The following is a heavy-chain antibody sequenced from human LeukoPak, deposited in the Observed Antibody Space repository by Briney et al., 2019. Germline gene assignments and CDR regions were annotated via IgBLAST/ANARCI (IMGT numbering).Heavy chain of an antibody. D-gene: IGHD2-2*01. V-gene: IGHV4-34*01. CDR2: INHSGST. J-gene: IGHJ4*02. CDR3: ASRKYQWYFDY. CDR1: GGSFSGYY. Sequence: SETLSLTCAVYGGSFSGYYWSWIRQPPGKGLEWIGEINHSGSTNYNPSLKSRVTISVDTSKNQFFLKLSSVTAADTAVYYCASRKYQWYFDYWGQGTLVTVSS.